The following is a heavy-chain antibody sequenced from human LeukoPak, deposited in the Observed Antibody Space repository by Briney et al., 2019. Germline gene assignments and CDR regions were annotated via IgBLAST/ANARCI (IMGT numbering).Heavy chain of an antibody. CDR1: GFTFSSYS. CDR3: ARDEVPSYYDSSGYYYY. J-gene: IGHJ4*02. CDR2: ISSSSSYI. Sequence: GGSLRLSCAASGFTFSSYSMNWVRQAPGKGLEWVSSISSSSSYIYYGDSVKGRFTISRDNAKNSLYLQMNGLRAEDTAVYYCARDEVPSYYDSSGYYYYWGQGTLATVSS. V-gene: IGHV3-21*01. D-gene: IGHD3-22*01.